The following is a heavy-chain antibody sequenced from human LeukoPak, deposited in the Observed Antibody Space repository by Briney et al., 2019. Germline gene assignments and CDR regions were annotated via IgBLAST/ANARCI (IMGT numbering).Heavy chain of an antibody. CDR3: ARAAIFGAVIPPLKPQTMDV. J-gene: IGHJ6*03. CDR1: GYTLTELS. CDR2: FDPEDGET. D-gene: IGHD3-3*01. Sequence: ASVRVSCKVSGYTLTELSMHWVRQAPGKGLEWMGGFDPEDGETIYAQKFQGRVTMTEDTSTDTAYMELSSLRSDDTAVYYCARAAIFGAVIPPLKPQTMDVWGKGTTVTVSS. V-gene: IGHV1-24*01.